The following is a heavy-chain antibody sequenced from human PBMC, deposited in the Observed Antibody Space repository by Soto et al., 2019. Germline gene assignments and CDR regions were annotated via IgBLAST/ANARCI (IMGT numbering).Heavy chain of an antibody. V-gene: IGHV4-59*08. CDR3: ARHHANYDFWSGSTDRTYYFDY. D-gene: IGHD3-3*01. J-gene: IGHJ4*02. CDR2: IYYSGST. Sequence: QVQLQESGPGLVKPSETLSLTCTVSGGSISSYYWSWIRQPPGKGLEWIGYIYYSGSTNYNPSLKNRVTISVDTSKNQFSLKLSSVTAADTAVYYCARHHANYDFWSGSTDRTYYFDYWGQGTLVTVSS. CDR1: GGSISSYY.